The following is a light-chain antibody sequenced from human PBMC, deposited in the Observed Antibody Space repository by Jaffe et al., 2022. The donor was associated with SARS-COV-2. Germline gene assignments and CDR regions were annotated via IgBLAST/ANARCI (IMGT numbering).Light chain of an antibody. CDR3: QAWDSSTVV. CDR1: KLGDKY. J-gene: IGLJ2*01. V-gene: IGLV3-1*01. CDR2: QDT. Sequence: SYDLTQPPSVSVSPGQTASITCSGDKLGDKYASWYHQKPGQSPVLVIYQDTKRPSGIPERFSGSNSGNTATLTISGTQAVDEADYYCQAWDSSTVVFGGGTKLTVL.